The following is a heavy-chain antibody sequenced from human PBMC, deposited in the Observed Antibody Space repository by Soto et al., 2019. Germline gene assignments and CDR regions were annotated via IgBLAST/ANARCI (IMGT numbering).Heavy chain of an antibody. D-gene: IGHD3-10*01. Sequence: GGSLRLSCAASGFTVSSNYMSWVRQAPGKGLEWVSVIYSGGSTYYADSVKGRFTISRHNSKNTLYLQMNSLRAEDTAGDYCARDLRVTDYYGSGSYAYYYGIDVWGQGTTVTVSS. V-gene: IGHV3-53*04. CDR2: IYSGGST. CDR1: GFTVSSNY. J-gene: IGHJ6*02. CDR3: ARDLRVTDYYGSGSYAYYYGIDV.